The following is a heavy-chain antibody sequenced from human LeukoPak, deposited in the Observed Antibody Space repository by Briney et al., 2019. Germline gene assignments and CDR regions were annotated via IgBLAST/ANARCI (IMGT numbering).Heavy chain of an antibody. Sequence: SETLSLTCTVSGGSISSYYWSWIRQPPGKGLEWIGYIYYSGSTNYNPSLKSRVTISVDTSKNQFSLKLSSVTAADTAVYYYARIAVTEFDPWGQGTLVTVSS. CDR3: ARIAVTEFDP. CDR2: IYYSGST. V-gene: IGHV4-59*01. CDR1: GGSISSYY. J-gene: IGHJ5*02. D-gene: IGHD2-21*02.